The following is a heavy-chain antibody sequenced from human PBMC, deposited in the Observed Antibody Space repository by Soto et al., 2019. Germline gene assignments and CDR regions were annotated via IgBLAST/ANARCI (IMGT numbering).Heavy chain of an antibody. CDR2: ISAYNGNT. Sequence: QVQLVQSGAEVKKPGASVKVSCKASGYTFTSYGISWVRQAPGQGLEWMGWISAYNGNTNYAQKLQGRVTMTTDTSTSTAYMELRSLRSDDTAVYYCARFTAEWYYDILTGYFDYWGQGTLVTVSS. J-gene: IGHJ4*02. D-gene: IGHD3-9*01. CDR1: GYTFTSYG. CDR3: ARFTAEWYYDILTGYFDY. V-gene: IGHV1-18*01.